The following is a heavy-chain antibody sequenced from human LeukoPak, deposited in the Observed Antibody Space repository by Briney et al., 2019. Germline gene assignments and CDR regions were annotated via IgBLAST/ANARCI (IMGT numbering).Heavy chain of an antibody. CDR1: GGTFSSNP. J-gene: IGHJ6*02. D-gene: IGHD6-13*01. CDR3: ARDSVAAVIHYYYYGMDV. Sequence: SVKVSCKASGGTFSSNPISWVRQAPGQGLEWMGRIIPILGIANYAQKFQGRDTITADKSTSTPYMELSSLRSEDTAVYYCARDSVAAVIHYYYYGMDVWGQGTTVTVFS. CDR2: IIPILGIA. V-gene: IGHV1-69*04.